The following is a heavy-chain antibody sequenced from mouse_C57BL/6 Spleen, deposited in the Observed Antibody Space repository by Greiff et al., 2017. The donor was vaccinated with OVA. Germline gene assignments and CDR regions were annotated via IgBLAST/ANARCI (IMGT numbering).Heavy chain of an antibody. D-gene: IGHD1-1*01. Sequence: VQLQQPGAELVKPGASVKLSCKASGYTFTSYWMQWVKQRPGQGLEWIGEIDPSDSYTNYNQKFKGKATLTVDTSSSTAYMQLSSLTSEDSAVYYCARFPIYYYGSSYLDYWGQGTTLTVSS. CDR3: ARFPIYYYGSSYLDY. CDR2: IDPSDSYT. V-gene: IGHV1-50*01. CDR1: GYTFTSYW. J-gene: IGHJ2*01.